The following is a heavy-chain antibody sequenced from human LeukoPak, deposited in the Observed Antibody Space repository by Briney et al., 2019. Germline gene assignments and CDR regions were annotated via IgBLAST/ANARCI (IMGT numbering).Heavy chain of an antibody. Sequence: SETLSLTCTVSGGSISSYYWTWIRQPPGKGLEWIGYIYYSGNTNYNPSLKRRVTISPDTSKNQFSLKLSSVTAADTAVYYCARGTTDYDILTGYYRYWFDPWGQGTLVTVSS. D-gene: IGHD3-9*01. CDR1: GGSISSYY. J-gene: IGHJ5*02. CDR2: IYYSGNT. V-gene: IGHV4-59*01. CDR3: ARGTTDYDILTGYYRYWFDP.